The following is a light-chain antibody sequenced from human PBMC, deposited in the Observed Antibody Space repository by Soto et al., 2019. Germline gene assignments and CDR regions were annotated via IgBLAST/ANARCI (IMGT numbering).Light chain of an antibody. CDR1: SSNIGADFG. V-gene: IGLV1-40*01. CDR3: QSYDRSLSGWV. J-gene: IGLJ3*02. Sequence: QSVLTQPPSVSGALGQTITISCTGSSSNIGADFGVHWYQQLPGAAPKLVIFVNTNRPSGVPDRFSGSKSGTSASLAITGLQAEDEADYYCQSYDRSLSGWVFGTGTKVTVL. CDR2: VNT.